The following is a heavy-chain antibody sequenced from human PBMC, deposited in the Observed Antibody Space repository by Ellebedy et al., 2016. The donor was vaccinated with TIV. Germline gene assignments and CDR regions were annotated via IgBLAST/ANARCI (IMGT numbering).Heavy chain of an antibody. J-gene: IGHJ3*01. CDR2: INQDGSEK. CDR1: GFTFSSYW. V-gene: IGHV3-7*01. D-gene: IGHD4-17*01. CDR3: ATDGSYGDYRSPPHAFEF. Sequence: GGSLRLSCAAPGFTFSSYWMSWVRQTPGKGLEWVANINQDGSEKYYVDSVRGRFTISRDNAKNSLYLQMNSLGADDSAVYYCATDGSYGDYRSPPHAFEFWGQGTMVTVSS.